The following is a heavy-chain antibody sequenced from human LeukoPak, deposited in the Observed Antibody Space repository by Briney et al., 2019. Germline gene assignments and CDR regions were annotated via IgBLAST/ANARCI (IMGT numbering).Heavy chain of an antibody. J-gene: IGHJ5*02. CDR3: ARGSPTYHYDSSGYYYDWFDP. Sequence: ASVKVSCKASGYTFTGYYMHWVRQAPGQGLEWMGRINPNSGGTNYAQKFQGRVSMTRDTSISTAYMELSRLRSDDTAVYYCARGSPTYHYDSSGYYYDWFDPWGQGTLVTVSS. CDR2: INPNSGGT. V-gene: IGHV1-2*06. CDR1: GYTFTGYY. D-gene: IGHD3-22*01.